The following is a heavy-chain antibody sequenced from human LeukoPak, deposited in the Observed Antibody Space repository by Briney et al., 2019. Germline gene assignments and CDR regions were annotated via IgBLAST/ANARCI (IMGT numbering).Heavy chain of an antibody. CDR1: GGSISNYY. J-gene: IGHJ4*02. CDR2: IYTSGST. CDR3: AREDYYGTNFDY. V-gene: IGHV4-4*07. Sequence: SETLSLTCTVSGGSISNYYWTWIRQPAGKGLEWIGRIYTSGSTNYNPSLKSRVTMSVDTSKNQFSLKLSSVTAADTAVYYCAREDYYGTNFDYWGQGTLVTVSS. D-gene: IGHD3-10*01.